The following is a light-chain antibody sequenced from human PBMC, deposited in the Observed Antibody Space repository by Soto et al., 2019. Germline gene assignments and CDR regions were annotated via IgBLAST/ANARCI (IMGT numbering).Light chain of an antibody. CDR2: VGTGGIVG. CDR1: SGYSNYK. CDR3: GADHGSGSNFKV. V-gene: IGLV9-49*01. Sequence: QSVLTQPPSASASLGASVTLTCTLSSGYSNYKVDWYQQRPGKGPRFVMRVGTGGIVGSKGDGIPDRFSVLGSGLNRYLTIKNILEEDESDYHCGADHGSGSNFKVFGGGTKVTVL. J-gene: IGLJ2*01.